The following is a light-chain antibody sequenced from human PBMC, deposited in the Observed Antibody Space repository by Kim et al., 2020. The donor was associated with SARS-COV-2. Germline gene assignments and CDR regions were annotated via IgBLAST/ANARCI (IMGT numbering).Light chain of an antibody. J-gene: IGKJ2*01. V-gene: IGKV3-15*01. Sequence: EIVMTQSPVTLSVSPGEGVTLSCRASQSVSSNLAWYQQKPGQAPRLLMFGASTRATGIPARFSGSGSGTEFTLTISSLQSEDFAVYYCQQYSDWYTFGQGTKLEI. CDR2: GAS. CDR3: QQYSDWYT. CDR1: QSVSSN.